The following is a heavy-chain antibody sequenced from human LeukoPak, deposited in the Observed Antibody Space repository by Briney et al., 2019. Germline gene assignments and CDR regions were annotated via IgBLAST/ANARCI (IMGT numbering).Heavy chain of an antibody. Sequence: ASVKVSCKASGYTFTSYDINWVRQATGQGLEWMGWMNPNSGNTGYAQKFQGRVTMTRNTSISTAYMELSSLRSEDTAVYYCARMTAFVDTAMDKTKYYFDYWGQGTLVTVSS. CDR1: GYTFTSYD. V-gene: IGHV1-8*01. D-gene: IGHD5-18*01. CDR3: ARMTAFVDTAMDKTKYYFDY. CDR2: MNPNSGNT. J-gene: IGHJ4*02.